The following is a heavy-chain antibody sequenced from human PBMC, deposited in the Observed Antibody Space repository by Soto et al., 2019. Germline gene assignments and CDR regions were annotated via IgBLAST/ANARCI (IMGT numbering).Heavy chain of an antibody. Sequence: PGGSLRLSCAASGFTFSSYSMNWVRQAPGKGLELVSYISSSSSTIYYADSVKGRFTISRDNAKNSLYLQMNSLRAEDTAVYYCARDSGYSYGPFDYWGQGTLVTVSS. CDR1: GFTFSSYS. D-gene: IGHD5-18*01. J-gene: IGHJ4*02. CDR2: ISSSSSTI. CDR3: ARDSGYSYGPFDY. V-gene: IGHV3-48*01.